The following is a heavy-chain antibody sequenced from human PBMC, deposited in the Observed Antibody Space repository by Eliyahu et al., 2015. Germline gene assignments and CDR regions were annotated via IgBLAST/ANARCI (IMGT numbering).Heavy chain of an antibody. Sequence: QLVESGGGLVQPGGSLXLSCEGFGFTXXRYWXNWVRQTPGKGLEWVANINQDASESEYVDSVKGRFTISRDNAKNLVFLQMNSLRAEDTAVYYCAKIWASDEYDAKYRVFDMWGQGTRVTVSS. V-gene: IGHV3-7*01. CDR3: AKIWASDEYDAKYRVFDM. CDR2: INQDASES. CDR1: GFTXXRYW. D-gene: IGHD6-6*01. J-gene: IGHJ3*02.